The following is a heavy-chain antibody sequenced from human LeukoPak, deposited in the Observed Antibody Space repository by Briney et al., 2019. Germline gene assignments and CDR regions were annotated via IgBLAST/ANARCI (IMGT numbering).Heavy chain of an antibody. CDR2: ISSSSSYI. V-gene: IGHV3-21*01. D-gene: IGHD6-6*01. J-gene: IGHJ6*02. Sequence: KSGGSLRLSCAASGFTFSSYIMNWVRQATGKGLEWVSSISSSSSYIYYADSVKGRFTISRDNAKNSLYLQMNSLRAEDTAVYYCARDVSSRGYGMDVWGQGTTVTVSS. CDR3: ARDVSSRGYGMDV. CDR1: GFTFSSYI.